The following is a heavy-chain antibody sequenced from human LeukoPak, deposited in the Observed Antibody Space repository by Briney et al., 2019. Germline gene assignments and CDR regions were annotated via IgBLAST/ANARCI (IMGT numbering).Heavy chain of an antibody. J-gene: IGHJ4*02. CDR1: GGSISSYY. V-gene: IGHV4-59*01. D-gene: IGHD3-10*01. CDR2: IYYSGST. Sequence: KPSETLSLTCTVSGGSISSYYWSWIRQPPGKGLEWIGYIYYSGSTSYNPSLKSRVTISGDTSKNQFSLKLSSVTAADTAVYYCARTSAGSLAGYYFDYWGQGTLVIVSS. CDR3: ARTSAGSLAGYYFDY.